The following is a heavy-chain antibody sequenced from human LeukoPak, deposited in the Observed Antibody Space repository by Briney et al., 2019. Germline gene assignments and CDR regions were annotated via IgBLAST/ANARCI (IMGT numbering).Heavy chain of an antibody. J-gene: IGHJ5*02. Sequence: PGGSLRLSCAASGFTVSDNYMSGVRQAPGKGLEWVSVMYSRGDTYYANSVKGRFTFSRDISKNTLYLQMDGLRNEDTAMYYCARDAPQVPAAGVLASWGQGTLVIVSS. CDR2: MYSRGDT. V-gene: IGHV3-53*01. CDR1: GFTVSDNY. CDR3: ARDAPQVPAAGVLAS. D-gene: IGHD6-13*01.